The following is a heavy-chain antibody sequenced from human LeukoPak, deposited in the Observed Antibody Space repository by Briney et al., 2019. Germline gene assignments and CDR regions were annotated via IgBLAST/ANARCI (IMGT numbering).Heavy chain of an antibody. CDR1: GFTFNSYW. V-gene: IGHV3-7*01. Sequence: GGSLRLSCAASGFTFNSYWMCWVRQAPGKGLEWVGNIKQDGSAQYYGDSVMGRFTISRDNAKNSLYLQMNSLRVEDTAVYYCARRYCSGGSCYSIDYWGQGTLVTVSS. J-gene: IGHJ4*02. CDR2: IKQDGSAQ. CDR3: ARRYCSGGSCYSIDY. D-gene: IGHD2-15*01.